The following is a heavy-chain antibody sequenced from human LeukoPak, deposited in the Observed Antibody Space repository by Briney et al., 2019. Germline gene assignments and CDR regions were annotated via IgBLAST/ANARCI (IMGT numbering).Heavy chain of an antibody. CDR1: GDSVSSNSAT. D-gene: IGHD6-13*01. CDR2: TYYRSKWFN. Sequence: SQTLSLTCAISGDSVSSNSATWNWIRQSPSRGLEWLGRTYYRSKWFNDYAVSVKSRITVNPDTSENQFSLQLNSVTPEDTAVYHCTRAFLYSSSSTFDYWGQGTLVTVSS. J-gene: IGHJ4*02. V-gene: IGHV6-1*01. CDR3: TRAFLYSSSSTFDY.